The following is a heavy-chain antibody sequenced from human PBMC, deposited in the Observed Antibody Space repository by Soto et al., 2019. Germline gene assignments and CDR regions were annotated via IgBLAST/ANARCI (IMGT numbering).Heavy chain of an antibody. V-gene: IGHV3-23*01. D-gene: IGHD3-10*01. J-gene: IGHJ4*02. Sequence: GGSLRLSCAASGFTFSSYAMSWVRQAPGKGLEWVSAISGSGGGTYYADSVKGRFTISRDNSKNTLYLQMNSLRAEDTAVYYCAKDWYGMVSYFDYWGQGTLVTSPQ. CDR2: ISGSGGGT. CDR1: GFTFSSYA. CDR3: AKDWYGMVSYFDY.